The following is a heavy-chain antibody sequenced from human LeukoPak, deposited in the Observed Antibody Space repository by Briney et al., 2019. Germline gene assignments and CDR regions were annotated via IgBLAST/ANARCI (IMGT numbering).Heavy chain of an antibody. J-gene: IGHJ4*02. CDR1: GGTFSSYA. V-gene: IGHV1-69*13. Sequence: SVNVSCKASGGTFSSYAISWVRQAPGQGLEWMGGIIPIFGTANYAQKFQGRVTITADESTSTAYMELSSLRSEDTAVYYCARAAGNDYGDYVDPPDDYYFDYWGQGTLVTVSS. D-gene: IGHD4-17*01. CDR2: IIPIFGTA. CDR3: ARAAGNDYGDYVDPPDDYYFDY.